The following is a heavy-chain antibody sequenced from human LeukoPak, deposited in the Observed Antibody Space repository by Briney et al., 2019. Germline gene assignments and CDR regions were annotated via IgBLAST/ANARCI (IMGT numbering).Heavy chain of an antibody. J-gene: IGHJ3*02. V-gene: IGHV4-34*01. CDR1: GGSFSGYY. CDR2: INHSGST. CDR3: ALTYYDFWSGYWDDAFDI. D-gene: IGHD3-3*01. Sequence: PSETLSLTCAVYGGSFSGYYWSWLRQPPGKGLEWIGEINHSGSTNYNPSLKSRVTISVDTSKNQFSLKLSSVTAADTAVYYCALTYYDFWSGYWDDAFDIWGQGTMVTVSS.